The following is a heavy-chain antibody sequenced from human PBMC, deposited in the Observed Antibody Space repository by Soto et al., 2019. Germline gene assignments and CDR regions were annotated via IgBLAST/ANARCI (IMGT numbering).Heavy chain of an antibody. Sequence: SETLSLTCTVSGGSISSYYWSWVRQPPGKGLEWIGYIYYSGSTNYNPSLKSRVTISVDTSKNQFSLKLSSVTAADTAVYYCASIYRYYYRDVWGKGTTVTVSS. CDR3: ASIYRYYYRDV. J-gene: IGHJ6*03. V-gene: IGHV4-59*01. CDR2: IYYSGST. D-gene: IGHD4-4*01. CDR1: GGSISSYY.